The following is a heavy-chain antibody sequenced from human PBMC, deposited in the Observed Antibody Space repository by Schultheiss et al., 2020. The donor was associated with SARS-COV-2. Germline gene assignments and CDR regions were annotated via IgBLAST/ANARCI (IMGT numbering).Heavy chain of an antibody. CDR2: MNPNSGNT. J-gene: IGHJ4*02. V-gene: IGHV1-8*01. Sequence: ASVKVSCKASGYTFTSYDINWVRQATGQGLEWMGWMNPNSGNTGYAQKFQGRVTMTRNTSISTAYMELSSLRSEDTAVYYCARDIRLRLGELSFSANYWGQGTLVTVSS. D-gene: IGHD3-16*02. CDR3: ARDIRLRLGELSFSANY. CDR1: GYTFTSYD.